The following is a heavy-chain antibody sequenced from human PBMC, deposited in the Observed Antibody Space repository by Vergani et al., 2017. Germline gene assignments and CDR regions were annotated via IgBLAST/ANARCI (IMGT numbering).Heavy chain of an antibody. CDR1: GGSFSTGGQS. J-gene: IGHJ5*02. CDR2: IYTSVAT. D-gene: IGHD6-13*01. Sequence: QVQLQESGPGLVKPSQTLSLTCTVSGGSFSTGGQSWTWLRQSAGKGLEWIGRIYTSVATNYNPSLRSRAIMSVDASKKQFSLRLTSVTAADSAIYYCAGDTHSWQRADRWGQGLLVSVSS. V-gene: IGHV4-61*02. CDR3: AGDTHSWQRADR.